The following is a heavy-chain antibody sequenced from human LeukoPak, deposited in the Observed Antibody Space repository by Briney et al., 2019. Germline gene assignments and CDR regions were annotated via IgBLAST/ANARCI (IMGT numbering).Heavy chain of an antibody. CDR2: MSYSGHT. CDR3: AREPLAAAGPLFYYYCMDV. J-gene: IGHJ6*03. D-gene: IGHD6-13*01. CDR1: GDCIGRINYY. Sequence: SETLSLTCTISGDCIGRINYYWGWIRQPPGKGLEWIVSMSYSGHTYYNPSLKSRVTTSIDTSKNQLSLNLKSVTAADTAVYYCAREPLAAAGPLFYYYCMDVWGEGTTVTASS. V-gene: IGHV4-39*02.